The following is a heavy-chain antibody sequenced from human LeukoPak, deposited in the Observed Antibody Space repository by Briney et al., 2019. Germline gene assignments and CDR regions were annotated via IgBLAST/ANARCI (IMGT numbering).Heavy chain of an antibody. CDR3: ANERGKAARLSPFQH. J-gene: IGHJ1*01. D-gene: IGHD6-6*01. CDR1: GFTFSSYG. Sequence: GASLRRSCAGSGFTFSSYGISCVRQAPGKRLEWVSAIIGSGGSTYYADSVKGRFTISRDNSNNTLYLQMNNLKAQNTAVYYCANERGKAARLSPFQHWGQGTLVTVSS. V-gene: IGHV3-23*01. CDR2: IIGSGGST.